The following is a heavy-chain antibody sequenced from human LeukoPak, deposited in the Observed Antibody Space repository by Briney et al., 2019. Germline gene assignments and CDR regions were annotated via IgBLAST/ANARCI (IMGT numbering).Heavy chain of an antibody. J-gene: IGHJ4*02. CDR2: INHSGST. Sequence: PSETLSLTCAVYGGSFSGYYWSWIRQPPGKGLEWIGEINHSGSTNYNPSPKSRVTISVDTSKNQFSLKLSSVTAADTAVYYCATLAYYDFWSGYSFDYWGQGTLVTVSS. D-gene: IGHD3-3*01. V-gene: IGHV4-34*01. CDR3: ATLAYYDFWSGYSFDY. CDR1: GGSFSGYY.